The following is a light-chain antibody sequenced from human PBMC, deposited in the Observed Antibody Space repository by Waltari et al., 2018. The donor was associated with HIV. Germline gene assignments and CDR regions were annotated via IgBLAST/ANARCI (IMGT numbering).Light chain of an antibody. CDR3: QQYYCLPLI. J-gene: IGKJ5*01. Sequence: DIVMTQSPDSLAVSLGERATINCKSSQSVLHKSNSKNYLAWYQQKPGKPPRLLTNWAAIRESGVPDRFSGSGSGTDFTLTINSLHAEDVAVYYCQQYYCLPLIFGQGTRLEIK. CDR2: WAA. V-gene: IGKV4-1*01. CDR1: QSVLHKSNSKNY.